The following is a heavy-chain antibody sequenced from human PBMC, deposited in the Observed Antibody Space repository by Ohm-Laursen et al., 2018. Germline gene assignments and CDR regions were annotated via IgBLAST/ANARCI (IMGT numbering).Heavy chain of an antibody. J-gene: IGHJ6*02. CDR2: ISDTGSHI. CDR1: AFSLTASN. D-gene: IGHD2-8*01. Sequence: GSLRLSCTASAFSLTASNMNWARQAPGTGLEWVSYISDTGSHIYYAGSVRGRFTISRDNAQNSLYLHMSSLRAEDTAIYYCARDDGAYARRSGMDVWGQGTTVTVSS. V-gene: IGHV3-21*01. CDR3: ARDDGAYARRSGMDV.